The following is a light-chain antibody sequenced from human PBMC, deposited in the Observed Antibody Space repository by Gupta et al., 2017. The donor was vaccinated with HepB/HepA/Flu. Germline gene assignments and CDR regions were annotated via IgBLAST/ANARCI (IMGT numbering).Light chain of an antibody. V-gene: IGKV3-11*01. CDR2: DAS. CDR3: QQRSNWPGT. J-gene: IGKJ1*01. CDR1: QSVSSY. Sequence: DIVLTQSPATLSLSPGERATLSCRASQSVSSYLAWYQQKPGQAPRLLIYDASNRATGIPARFSGSGPGTDFTLTISSLEPEDFAVYYCQQRSNWPGTFGQGTKVEIK.